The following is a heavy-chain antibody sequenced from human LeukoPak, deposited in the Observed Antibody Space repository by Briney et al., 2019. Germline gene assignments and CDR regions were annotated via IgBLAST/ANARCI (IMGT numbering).Heavy chain of an antibody. CDR2: IIPMFGTT. CDR3: ASTVRTPISSSWYNYHYYYYMDV. CDR1: GGTFSSYA. V-gene: IGHV1-69*06. Sequence: GASVKVSCKASGGTFSSYAISWARQAPGQGLEWMGGIIPMFGTTNYAQKFQGRVMITADKSTSTAYMELSSLSSEDTAVYYCASTVRTPISSSWYNYHYYYYMDVWGEGTTVTVSS. D-gene: IGHD6-13*01. J-gene: IGHJ6*03.